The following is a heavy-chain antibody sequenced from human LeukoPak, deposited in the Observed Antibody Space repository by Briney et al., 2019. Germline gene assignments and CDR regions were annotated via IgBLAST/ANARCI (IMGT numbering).Heavy chain of an antibody. V-gene: IGHV1-69*04. CDR1: GGTFSSYA. D-gene: IGHD6-19*01. Sequence: ASVKVSCKASGGTFSSYAISWVRQAPGQGLEWMGRIIPILGIANYAQKFQGRVTITADKSTSTAYMELSSLRSEDTAVYYCAIAVASTPSSFSYYHWGQGTLVTVSS. J-gene: IGHJ4*02. CDR2: IIPILGIA. CDR3: AIAVASTPSSFSYYH.